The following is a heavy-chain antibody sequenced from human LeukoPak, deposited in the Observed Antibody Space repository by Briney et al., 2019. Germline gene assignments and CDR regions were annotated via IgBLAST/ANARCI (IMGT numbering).Heavy chain of an antibody. J-gene: IGHJ4*02. CDR1: GFTFSNYA. CDR3: ARKYHYDSAGYGLDY. CDR2: ISYDGTNT. Sequence: GGSLRLSCGASGFTFSNYAILWVRQAPGKGLQWVGFISYDGTNTYYADSVRGRFTISRDNSNSAVYLQMNSLRAEDTAVYYCARKYHYDSAGYGLDYWGQGTLVTVSS. V-gene: IGHV3-30*04. D-gene: IGHD3-22*01.